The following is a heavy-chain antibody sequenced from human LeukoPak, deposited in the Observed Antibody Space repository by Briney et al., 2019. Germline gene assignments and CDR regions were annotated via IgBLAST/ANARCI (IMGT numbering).Heavy chain of an antibody. D-gene: IGHD3-22*01. V-gene: IGHV3-23*01. CDR3: AKDLVSYYYDSSGYSDY. J-gene: IGHJ4*02. Sequence: PGGSLRLSCAASGFTFSSYAMSWVRQAPGKGLEWVSAISGSGGSTYYADSVKGRFTISRDNSKNTLYLQMNSLRAEDTAVYYCAKDLVSYYYDSSGYSDYWGQGTLVTVSS. CDR1: GFTFSSYA. CDR2: ISGSGGST.